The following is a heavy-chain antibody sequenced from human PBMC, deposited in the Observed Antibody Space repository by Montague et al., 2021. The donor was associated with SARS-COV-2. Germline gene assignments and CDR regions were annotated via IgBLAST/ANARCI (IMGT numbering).Heavy chain of an antibody. CDR3: ARARGGTIFGVIGAYNGMDI. J-gene: IGHJ6*02. V-gene: IGHV4-59*01. Sequence: SETLSLTCTVSGGSISNYYWSWIRQSPGKGLEWIAYMYYSGSTKYNPSLKSRATTSVDTSKNQFSLTLSSMTAADTAVYYCARARGGTIFGVIGAYNGMDIWGQGTTVTVS. CDR1: GGSISNYY. CDR2: MYYSGST. D-gene: IGHD3-3*01.